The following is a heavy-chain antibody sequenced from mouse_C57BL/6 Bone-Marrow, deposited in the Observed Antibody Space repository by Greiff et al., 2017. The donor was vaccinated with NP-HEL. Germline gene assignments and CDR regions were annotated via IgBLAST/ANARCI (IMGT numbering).Heavy chain of an antibody. CDR1: GYTFTSYW. V-gene: IGHV1-64*01. Sequence: VQLQQPGAELVKPGASVKLSCKASGYTFTSYWMHWVKQRPGQGLEWIGMIHPNSGSTNYNEKFKSKATLTVDKSSSTAYMQLSRLTSEDSAVYYCARGGAYYGYPYYWGQGTTLTVSS. CDR3: ARGGAYYGYPYY. D-gene: IGHD2-9*01. J-gene: IGHJ2*01. CDR2: IHPNSGST.